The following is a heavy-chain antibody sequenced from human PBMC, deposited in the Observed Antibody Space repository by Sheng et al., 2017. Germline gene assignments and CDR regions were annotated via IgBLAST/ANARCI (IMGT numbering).Heavy chain of an antibody. CDR2: INYSGDRT. CDR1: GFTLTSYA. J-gene: IGHJ4*02. CDR3: AKETEYSSSAFDY. V-gene: IGHV3-23*01. D-gene: IGHD6-6*01. Sequence: TASGFTLTSYAMSWVRQAPGKGLEWISGINYSGDRTYYADSVKGRFTVSRDSSKNTVSLQMNSLRGEDTAVYFCAKETEYSSSAFDYWGQGTLVTVSS.